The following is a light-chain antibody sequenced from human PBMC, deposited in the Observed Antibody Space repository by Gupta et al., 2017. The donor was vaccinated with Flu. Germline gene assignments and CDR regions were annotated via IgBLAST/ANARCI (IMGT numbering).Light chain of an antibody. Sequence: GQTAKITCSGDEFGKKYGYWYQQKPGQAPVLLIYKDIERPSGIPERFSASSSGTTATLTISGVQAEDEADYYCHSGENSSNNGVFGGGTKLTVL. CDR2: KDI. CDR1: EFGKKY. V-gene: IGLV3-25*01. CDR3: HSGENSSNNGV. J-gene: IGLJ3*02.